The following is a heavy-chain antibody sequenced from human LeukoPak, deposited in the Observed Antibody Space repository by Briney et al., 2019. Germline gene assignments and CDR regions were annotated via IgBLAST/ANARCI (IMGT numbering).Heavy chain of an antibody. CDR1: GGSIDSTSW. J-gene: IGHJ4*02. D-gene: IGHD3-16*02. CDR3: ARSHDHLWGNYPDY. Sequence: SETLSLTCDVSGGSIDSTSWWNWVRQPPGKGLEWIGEIHHDGRINYNPSLKSRVTLSVDKSKNQFSLRLNSVTAADTAMYYCARSHDHLWGNYPDYWGQGTLVTVSS. CDR2: IHHDGRI. V-gene: IGHV4/OR15-8*01.